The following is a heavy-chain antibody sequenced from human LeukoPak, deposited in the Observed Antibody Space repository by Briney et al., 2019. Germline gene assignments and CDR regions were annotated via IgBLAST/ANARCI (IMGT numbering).Heavy chain of an antibody. V-gene: IGHV3-7*01. J-gene: IGHJ3*02. CDR2: IKQDGREK. CDR3: AKXXXSSXYYYGNDAFDI. D-gene: IGHD3-22*01. Sequence: PGXSLRXSCAASGFTFSSYWMSWVRQAPGKGLEGVANIKQDGREKYYVDSVKGRFTISRDNAKNSLYRQVNSLRGEDTGVYYCAKXXXSSXYYYGNDAFDIWGQGTMVTVSS. CDR1: GFTFSSYW.